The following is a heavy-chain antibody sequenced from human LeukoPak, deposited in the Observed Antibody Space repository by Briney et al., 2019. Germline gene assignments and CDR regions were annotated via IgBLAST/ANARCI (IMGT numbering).Heavy chain of an antibody. J-gene: IGHJ3*02. CDR1: GNFFGDYY. CDR3: ARDRYYYDSSSYFSAFDT. CDR2: VFTSGIISGNT. Sequence: SETLSLTCTVSGNFFGDYYWSWIRQPAGKGLEWIGRVFTSGIISGNTNYNPSVKSRVTMSVDSSKNQFSLKLRSVTAADTAVYYCARDRYYYDSSSYFSAFDTWGQGTMVTVSS. V-gene: IGHV4-4*07. D-gene: IGHD3-22*01.